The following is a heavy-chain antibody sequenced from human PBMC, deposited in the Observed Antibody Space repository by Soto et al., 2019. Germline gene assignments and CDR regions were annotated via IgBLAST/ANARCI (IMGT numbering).Heavy chain of an antibody. J-gene: IGHJ4*02. V-gene: IGHV4-39*01. CDR2: IYYSGST. CDR1: GGSISSSSYY. CDR3: ARVDIVATVWFDY. D-gene: IGHD5-12*01. Sequence: PSETLSLTCTVSGGSISSSSYYWGWIRQPPGKGLEWIGSIYYSGSTYYNPSLKSRVTISVDTSKNQFSLKLSSVTAADTAVYYCARVDIVATVWFDYWGQGTLVTVSS.